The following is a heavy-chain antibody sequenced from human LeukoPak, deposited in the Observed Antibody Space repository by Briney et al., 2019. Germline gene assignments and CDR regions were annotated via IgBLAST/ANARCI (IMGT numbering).Heavy chain of an antibody. V-gene: IGHV3-23*01. CDR3: AKQYYYGSGSYYPLDY. Sequence: PGGYLRLSCAASGFTFSSYAMSWVRQAPGKGLEWVSAISGSGGSTYYADSVKGRFTISRDNSKNTLYLQMNSLRAEDTAVYYCAKQYYYGSGSYYPLDYWGQGTLVTVSS. D-gene: IGHD3-10*01. CDR1: GFTFSSYA. CDR2: ISGSGGST. J-gene: IGHJ4*02.